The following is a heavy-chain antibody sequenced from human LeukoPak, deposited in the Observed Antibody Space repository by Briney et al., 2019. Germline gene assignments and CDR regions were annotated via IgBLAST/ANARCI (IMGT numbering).Heavy chain of an antibody. V-gene: IGHV5-51*01. CDR3: AIGGDSSTSCYRCFNY. CDR2: IYPDDSDT. D-gene: IGHD2-2*01. CDR1: GYSFTNYW. Sequence: EESLKISCEGSGYSFTNYWIGWVRQMPGKGLEWMGIIYPDDSDTRYSPSFQGQVTISADKSIGTAYLQWSSLKASDTAMYYCAIGGDSSTSCYRCFNYWGQGTLVTVSS. J-gene: IGHJ4*02.